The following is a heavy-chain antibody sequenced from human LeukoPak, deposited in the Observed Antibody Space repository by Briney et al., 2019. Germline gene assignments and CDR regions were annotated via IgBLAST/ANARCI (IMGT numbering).Heavy chain of an antibody. J-gene: IGHJ6*03. CDR3: ARDPYNGNYGDSYYYYMDV. CDR1: GFTFSNYN. D-gene: IGHD1-26*01. CDR2: ITSSSMYI. Sequence: GGSLRLSCAASGFTFSNYNMNWVRQTPGKGLEWVSSITSSSMYIYYADSVKGRFTISRDNAKNSLSLQMNSLRAEDTAVYYCARDPYNGNYGDSYYYYMDVWGKGTTVTVSS. V-gene: IGHV3-21*01.